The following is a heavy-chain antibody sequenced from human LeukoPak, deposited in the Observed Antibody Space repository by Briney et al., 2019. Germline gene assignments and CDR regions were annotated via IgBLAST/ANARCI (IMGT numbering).Heavy chain of an antibody. Sequence: PGVSLRLSCAASGLTFSSYAMSWVRQAPGKGLEWVSSISGSGGSTYYADSVKGRFTISRDNSQNTLYLQMNSLRAEDTAVYYCAKDRSGGGDYYFGMDVWGPGTTVTVSS. CDR1: GLTFSSYA. J-gene: IGHJ6*02. V-gene: IGHV3-23*01. CDR3: AKDRSGGGDYYFGMDV. D-gene: IGHD6-19*01. CDR2: ISGSGGST.